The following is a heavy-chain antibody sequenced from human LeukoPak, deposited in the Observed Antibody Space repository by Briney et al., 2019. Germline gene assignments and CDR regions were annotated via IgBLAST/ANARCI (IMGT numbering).Heavy chain of an antibody. CDR1: GGSISSSSYY. Sequence: SETLSLTCTVSGGSISSSSYYWGWIRQPPGKGLEWIGSIYYSGSTYYNPSLKSRVTISVDTSKNQFSLKLSSVTAADTAVYYCARVQRRGSGILYFDYWGQGTLVTVSS. CDR2: IYYSGST. V-gene: IGHV4-39*07. CDR3: ARVQRRGSGILYFDY. J-gene: IGHJ4*02. D-gene: IGHD3-10*01.